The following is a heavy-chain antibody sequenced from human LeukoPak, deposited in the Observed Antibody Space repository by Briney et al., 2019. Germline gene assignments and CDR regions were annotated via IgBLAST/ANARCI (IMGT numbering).Heavy chain of an antibody. Sequence: GASVKVSCKASGYTFTDYAVNWVRQAPGQGLEWMGWINTDTGNPTYAQGFTGRFVFSLDTSVTTAYLQISSLKAEDTAVYYCARGRGYCSSTTCYAGYYFDYWGRGTLVTVSS. CDR1: GYTFTDYA. V-gene: IGHV7-4-1*02. CDR2: INTDTGNP. CDR3: ARGRGYCSSTTCYAGYYFDY. D-gene: IGHD2-2*01. J-gene: IGHJ4*02.